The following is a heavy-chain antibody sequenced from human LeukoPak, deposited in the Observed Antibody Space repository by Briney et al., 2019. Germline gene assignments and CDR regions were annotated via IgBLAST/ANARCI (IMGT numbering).Heavy chain of an antibody. J-gene: IGHJ4*02. D-gene: IGHD3-3*01. CDR2: ISSSSSTI. CDR3: ARVDYDFWSGYYLGGQYYFDY. Sequence: PGGSLRLSCAASGFTFSSYAMHWVRQAPGKGLEWVSYISSSSSTIYYADSVKGRFTISRDNAKNSLYLQMNSLRAEDTAVYYCARVDYDFWSGYYLGGQYYFDYWGQGTLVTVSS. V-gene: IGHV3-48*01. CDR1: GFTFSSYA.